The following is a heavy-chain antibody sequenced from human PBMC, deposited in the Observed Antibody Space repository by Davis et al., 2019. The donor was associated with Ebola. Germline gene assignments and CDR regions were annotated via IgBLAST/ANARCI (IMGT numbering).Heavy chain of an antibody. CDR3: ARCNGGACYSNTFNGMDV. CDR2: LSGNSGST. CDR1: GFTFSNYA. D-gene: IGHD2-15*01. V-gene: IGHV3-23*01. Sequence: PGGSLRLSCAASGFTFSNYAMTWVRQAPGKGLEWVSSLSGNSGSTYYADSVKGRFTISRDNSKNTLSLQMSSLRAEDTAVYYCARCNGGACYSNTFNGMDVWGQGTTVTVSS. J-gene: IGHJ6*02.